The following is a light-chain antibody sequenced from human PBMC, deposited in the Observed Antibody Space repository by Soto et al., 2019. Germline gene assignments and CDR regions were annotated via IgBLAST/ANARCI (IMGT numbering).Light chain of an antibody. CDR3: SSYGGSNNLV. Sequence: QSVLTQPPSASGSPGQSVTISCTGTNSDVGGYNYVSWYQQHPGKAPKLMIYEVTKRPSGVPDRFSGSKSGNTASLTVSGLQAEDEADYYCSSYGGSNNLVFGGGTKLTV. CDR1: NSDVGGYNY. V-gene: IGLV2-8*01. J-gene: IGLJ2*01. CDR2: EVT.